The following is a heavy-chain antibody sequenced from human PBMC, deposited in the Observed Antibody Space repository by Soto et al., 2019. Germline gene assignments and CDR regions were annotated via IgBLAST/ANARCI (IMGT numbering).Heavy chain of an antibody. CDR1: GGSISSSSYY. J-gene: IGHJ6*02. V-gene: IGHV4-39*01. CDR3: ALGYCSSTRCYDRLNSYYGMDV. CDR2: IYYSGST. D-gene: IGHD2-2*01. Sequence: SETLSLTCTVSGGSISSSSYYWGWIRQPPGKGLVWIGSIYYSGSTYYNPSLKSRVTISVDTAKNQLSLKLSSVTAADTAVYYCALGYCSSTRCYDRLNSYYGMDVWGQGTTVTVSS.